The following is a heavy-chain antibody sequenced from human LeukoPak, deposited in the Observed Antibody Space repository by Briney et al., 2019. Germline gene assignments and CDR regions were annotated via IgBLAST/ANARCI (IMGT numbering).Heavy chain of an antibody. J-gene: IGHJ4*02. Sequence: ASVKVSCKASGYTFTSYFMHWVRQAPGQGLEWMGVINPCGGNTGYAQKFQGRLIMTRDTSTSTLYMELSSLTSEDSAVYYCARDLPTGYASMAYWGQGTLLIVSS. CDR3: ARDLPTGYASMAY. CDR1: GYTFTSYF. D-gene: IGHD3-16*01. CDR2: INPCGGNT. V-gene: IGHV1-46*01.